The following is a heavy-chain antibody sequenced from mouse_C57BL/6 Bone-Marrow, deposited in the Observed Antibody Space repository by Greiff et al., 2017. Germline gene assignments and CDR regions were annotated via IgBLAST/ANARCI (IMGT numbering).Heavy chain of an antibody. CDR1: GFSLTSYG. V-gene: IGHV2-5*01. Sequence: QVQLKQSGPGLVQPSPCLSITCTASGFSLTSYGVHWVRQSPGKGLEWLGVIWRGGSTDYNAAFMARLSITKDNSKSQVFFNMNSLQADDTAIYYCAKNIYYDGSFDYWGQGTTLTVSS. J-gene: IGHJ2*01. CDR2: IWRGGST. D-gene: IGHD1-1*01. CDR3: AKNIYYDGSFDY.